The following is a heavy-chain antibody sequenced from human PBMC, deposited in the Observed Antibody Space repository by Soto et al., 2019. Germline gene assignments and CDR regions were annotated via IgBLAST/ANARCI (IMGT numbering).Heavy chain of an antibody. CDR2: ITTYNGNT. CDR3: ATLPPYYFDTSGYFLAN. Sequence: ASVKASCKASGYGFTAPGMGWMQQAPGQGLEWMGWITTYNGNTNYAQNLRGRVSMTADTSTSTAYMELRSLTSDDTAVYFCATLPPYYFDTSGYFLANWGQGTLVTVSS. D-gene: IGHD3-22*01. CDR1: GYGFTAPG. J-gene: IGHJ4*01. V-gene: IGHV1-18*01.